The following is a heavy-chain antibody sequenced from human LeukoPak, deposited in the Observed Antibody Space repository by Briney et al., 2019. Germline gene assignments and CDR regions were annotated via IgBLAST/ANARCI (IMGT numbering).Heavy chain of an antibody. CDR1: RFTFSSYW. V-gene: IGHV3-74*01. J-gene: IGHJ4*02. CDR2: INSAGTIT. D-gene: IGHD3-22*01. Sequence: GGSLRLYCAASRFTFSSYWMHWVRQAPGKGLVWISSINSAGTITSYADSVKGRFTISRDNAKNTLNLQINSLRADDTAVYYCARDGQYYFETTGYYGGLDYWGQGTLVTVSS. CDR3: ARDGQYYFETTGYYGGLDY.